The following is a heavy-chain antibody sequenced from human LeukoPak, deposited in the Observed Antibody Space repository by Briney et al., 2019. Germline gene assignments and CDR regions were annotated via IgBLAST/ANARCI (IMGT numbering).Heavy chain of an antibody. D-gene: IGHD5-24*01. J-gene: IGHJ4*02. V-gene: IGHV3-43*02. CDR1: GFTFDDYA. CDR3: AKVLTRGDGYNNYFDY. CDR2: ISGDGGST. Sequence: GGSLRLSCAASGFTFDDYAMHWVRQAPGKGLEWVSLISGDGGSTYYADSVKGRFTISRDNSKNSLYLLMNSLRTEDTALYYCAKVLTRGDGYNNYFDYWGQGTLVTVSS.